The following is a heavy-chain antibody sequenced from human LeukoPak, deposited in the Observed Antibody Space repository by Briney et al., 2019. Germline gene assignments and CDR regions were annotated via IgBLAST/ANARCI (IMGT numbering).Heavy chain of an antibody. CDR3: ARAVVPAADFDP. D-gene: IGHD2-2*01. Sequence: ASVKVSCKASGYSFTSYGISWVRQAPGQGLEWMGWVSTYNGNTKYAQKFPGRVTMTTDTSTSTAYMELRSLRSDDTAVYYCARAVVPAADFDPWGQGTLVTVSS. CDR2: VSTYNGNT. V-gene: IGHV1-18*01. J-gene: IGHJ5*02. CDR1: GYSFTSYG.